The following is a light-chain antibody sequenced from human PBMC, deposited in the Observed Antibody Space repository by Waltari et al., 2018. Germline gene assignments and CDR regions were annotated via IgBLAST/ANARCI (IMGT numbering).Light chain of an antibody. V-gene: IGLV4-69*01. CDR2: VNSDGSH. CDR1: SGHSSNI. Sequence: QLVLTQSPSASASLGASVKLTCTLSSGHSSNIVAWLQQQPGKGPRFLMKVNSDGSHTKGDEIPDRFSGSSAGAERYLTSSNGQSEDEAEYFCETGGHGTWVFGGGTKLNVL. CDR3: ETGGHGTWV. J-gene: IGLJ3*02.